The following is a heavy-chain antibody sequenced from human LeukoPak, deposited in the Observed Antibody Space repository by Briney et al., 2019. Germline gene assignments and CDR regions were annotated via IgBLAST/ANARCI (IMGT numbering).Heavy chain of an antibody. D-gene: IGHD6-6*01. CDR3: PGGGSSSSGEFDP. J-gene: IGHJ5*02. CDR2: MNPNSGNT. CDR1: GYTFTSYD. V-gene: IGHV1-8*03. Sequence: ASVKVSCKASGYTFTSYDINCVRQAPGQGLGWMGWMNPNSGNTAYAQKFQGRAPFTRNTSISTAYIELTSLPSEATAVFSCPGGGSSSSGEFDPWGQGTLVTVSS.